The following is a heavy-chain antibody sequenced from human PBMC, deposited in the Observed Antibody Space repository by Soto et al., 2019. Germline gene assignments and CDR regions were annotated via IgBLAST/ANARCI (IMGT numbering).Heavy chain of an antibody. Sequence: PSETLSLTCTVSDGSISNFYWSWIRQPPGKGLEWIGYISSSGNTNYNPSLKSRVSISVDTSKNQFSLNLTSVTAADTGVYYCARVPMVPTPTEFDSWGQRTAVTVS. V-gene: IGHV4-59*01. D-gene: IGHD3-10*01. J-gene: IGHJ4*02. CDR1: DGSISNFY. CDR3: ARVPMVPTPTEFDS. CDR2: ISSSGNT.